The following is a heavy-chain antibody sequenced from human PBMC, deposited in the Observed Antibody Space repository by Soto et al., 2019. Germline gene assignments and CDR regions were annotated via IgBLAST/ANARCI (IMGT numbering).Heavy chain of an antibody. V-gene: IGHV3-23*01. CDR3: AKDLGGSYRKWFDP. CDR2: ISVSGGST. Sequence: GGSLRLSCAASGFTFSTYAMTWVRQAPGKGLEWVSAISVSGGSTYYADSVKGRFTISRDNSKNTLFLQMNSLRAEDTAVYYCAKDLGGSYRKWFDPWGQGTLVTVSS. D-gene: IGHD1-26*01. CDR1: GFTFSTYA. J-gene: IGHJ5*02.